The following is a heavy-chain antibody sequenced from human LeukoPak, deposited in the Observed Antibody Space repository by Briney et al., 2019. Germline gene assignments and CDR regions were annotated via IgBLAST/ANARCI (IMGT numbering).Heavy chain of an antibody. CDR2: INPNSGGT. CDR1: GYTFTGYY. J-gene: IGHJ5*02. CDR3: ARADGSGSYYGRDNWFDP. D-gene: IGHD3-10*01. V-gene: IGHV1-2*04. Sequence: ASVKVSCKASGYTFTGYYMHWVRQAPGQGLEWMGWINPNSGGTNYAQKFQGWVTMTRDTSISTAYMELSRLRSDDTAVYYCARADGSGSYYGRDNWFDPWGQGTLVTVSS.